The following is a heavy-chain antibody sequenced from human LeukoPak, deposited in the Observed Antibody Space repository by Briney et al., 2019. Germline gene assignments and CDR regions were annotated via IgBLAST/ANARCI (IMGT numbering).Heavy chain of an antibody. CDR1: GFTFSSYA. D-gene: IGHD6-13*01. J-gene: IGHJ4*02. CDR2: ISSSSSTI. Sequence: PGGSLRLSCAASGFTFSSYAMSWVRQAPGKGLEWVSYISSSSSTIYYADSVKGRFTISRDNAKNSLYLQMNSLRAEDTAVYYCARVDGGIAAAGDFDYWGQGTLVTVSS. V-gene: IGHV3-48*01. CDR3: ARVDGGIAAAGDFDY.